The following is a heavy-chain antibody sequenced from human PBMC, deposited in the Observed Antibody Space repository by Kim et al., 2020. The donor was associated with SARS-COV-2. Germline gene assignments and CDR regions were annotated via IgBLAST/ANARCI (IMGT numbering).Heavy chain of an antibody. CDR2: ISYDGSNK. J-gene: IGHJ4*02. Sequence: GGSLRLSCAASGFTFSSYGMHWVRQAPGKGLEWVAVISYDGSNKYYADSVKGRFTISRDNSKNTLYLQMNSLRAEDTAVYYCAKTDQDDFDYWGQGTLVTVSS. CDR1: GFTFSSYG. CDR3: AKTDQDDFDY. V-gene: IGHV3-30*18.